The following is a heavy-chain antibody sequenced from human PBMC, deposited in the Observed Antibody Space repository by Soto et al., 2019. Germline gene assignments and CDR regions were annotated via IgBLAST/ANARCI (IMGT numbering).Heavy chain of an antibody. CDR3: ARGIPLAGLGYYFDY. V-gene: IGHV1-2*04. CDR1: GYTFTGYY. J-gene: IGHJ4*02. D-gene: IGHD6-19*01. CDR2: INPNSGAT. Sequence: ASVKVSCKASGYTFTGYYMHWVRQAPGQGLEWLGWINPNSGATYYAQKFQGWVTMTRDTSISTAYMELSRLRSDGSAVYYCARGIPLAGLGYYFDYWGQGTLVTVSS.